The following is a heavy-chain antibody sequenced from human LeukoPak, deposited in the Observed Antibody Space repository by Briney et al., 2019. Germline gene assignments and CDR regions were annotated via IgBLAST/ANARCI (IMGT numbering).Heavy chain of an antibody. Sequence: GGSLRLSCAASGFTFSSYSMNWVRQAPGKGLEWVSSISGGGSYIYYADSLMGRFTISRDNAKNSLYLQMNSLRAEDTAVYYCARGRIAVAGTADYWGQGTLVTVSS. V-gene: IGHV3-21*01. D-gene: IGHD6-19*01. CDR3: ARGRIAVAGTADY. J-gene: IGHJ4*02. CDR1: GFTFSSYS. CDR2: ISGGGSYI.